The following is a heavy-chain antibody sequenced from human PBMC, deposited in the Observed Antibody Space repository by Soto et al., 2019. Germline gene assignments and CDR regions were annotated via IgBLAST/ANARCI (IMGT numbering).Heavy chain of an antibody. J-gene: IGHJ5*02. CDR3: ANGAWYGSSSSSDR. CDR2: MSYDGSRQ. Sequence: QVQLVESGGGVVQPGRSLRLSCAASGSSLINYDMHWVRQAPGKGLEWVAVMSYDGSRQFYADSVRGRFSVSRDISKSALYLQMSSLRIEDTAIYYCANGAWYGSSSSSDRWGKGNHVTVSS. V-gene: IGHV3-30*18. D-gene: IGHD6-6*01. CDR1: GSSLINYD.